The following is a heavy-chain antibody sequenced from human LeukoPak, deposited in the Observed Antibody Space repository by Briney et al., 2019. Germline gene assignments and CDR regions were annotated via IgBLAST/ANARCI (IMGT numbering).Heavy chain of an antibody. Sequence: ASVKVSCKASGYTFTGYYMHWVRQPPGQGLGWMGWINPNSGGTNYAQKFQGRVAMTRDTSISTAYMELSRLRSDDTAVYYWARDSGSYSFDYWGQGTLVTVSS. J-gene: IGHJ4*02. CDR3: ARDSGSYSFDY. CDR2: INPNSGGT. CDR1: GYTFTGYY. D-gene: IGHD1-26*01. V-gene: IGHV1-2*02.